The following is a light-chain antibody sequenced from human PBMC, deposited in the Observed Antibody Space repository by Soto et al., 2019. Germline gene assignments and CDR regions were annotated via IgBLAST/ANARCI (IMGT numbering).Light chain of an antibody. CDR1: SSDVGSYNR. V-gene: IGLV2-18*02. J-gene: IGLJ2*01. Sequence: QSALTQPPSVSGSPGQSVTISCTGTSSDVGSYNRVSWYQQPPDTAPKLMIYEVNNRPSGVPDRFSGSKSGNTASLTISGLQAEDEADYYCSSYTSSTTLVFGGGTKLTVL. CDR3: SSYTSSTTLV. CDR2: EVN.